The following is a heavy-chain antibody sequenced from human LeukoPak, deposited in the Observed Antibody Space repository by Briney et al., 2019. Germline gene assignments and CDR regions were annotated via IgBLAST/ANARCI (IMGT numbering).Heavy chain of an antibody. D-gene: IGHD3-10*01. CDR2: IYSGGST. CDR3: ARVKRYGSGSYYLRWDYYYYYMDV. CDR1: GFTVSSNY. J-gene: IGHJ6*03. Sequence: GGSLRLSCAASGFTVSSNYMSWVRQAPGKGLEWVSVIYSGGSTYYADSVKGRFTISRDNAKNSLYLQMNSLRAEDTAVYYCARVKRYGSGSYYLRWDYYYYYMDVWGKGTTVTISS. V-gene: IGHV3-53*01.